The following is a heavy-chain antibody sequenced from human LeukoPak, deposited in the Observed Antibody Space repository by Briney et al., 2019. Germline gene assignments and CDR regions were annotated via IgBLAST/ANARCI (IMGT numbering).Heavy chain of an antibody. Sequence: SVKVSCKASGGTFSSYAISWVRQAPGQGLEWMGRIIPIFGTANYAQKFQGRVTITTDESTSTAYMELSSLRSEDTAVYCCAIDKYYGSGSFEYWGQGTLVTVSS. CDR2: IIPIFGTA. V-gene: IGHV1-69*05. CDR3: AIDKYYGSGSFEY. J-gene: IGHJ4*02. CDR1: GGTFSSYA. D-gene: IGHD3-10*01.